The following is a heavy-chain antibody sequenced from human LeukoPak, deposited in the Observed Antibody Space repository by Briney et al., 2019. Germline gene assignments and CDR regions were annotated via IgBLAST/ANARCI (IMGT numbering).Heavy chain of an antibody. CDR2: ISGDGAGT. V-gene: IGHV3-23*01. D-gene: IGHD3-9*01. CDR3: AKGRRLVMDAFDI. J-gene: IGHJ3*02. Sequence: GGSLRLSCAGSGFTFSSYGMSWVRQAPGKGLEWVSAISGDGAGTYYADSVKGRFTISRDNSKNTLYLQMNSLRAEDTAGYYCAKGRRLVMDAFDIWGQGTMVTVSS. CDR1: GFTFSSYG.